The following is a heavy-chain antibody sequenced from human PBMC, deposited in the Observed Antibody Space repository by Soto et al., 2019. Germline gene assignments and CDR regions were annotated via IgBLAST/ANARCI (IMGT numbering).Heavy chain of an antibody. J-gene: IGHJ4*02. CDR1: GYTFTSYG. CDR3: ASDSPLVDY. CDR2: ISAYNGNT. V-gene: IGHV1-18*01. Sequence: QVQLVQSGAEVKKPGASVKVSCKASGYTFTSYGISWVRQAPGQGLEWMGWISAYNGNTNYAQKLQGRVTMTTETTTSTAYIELRSLRYVDTAEYYGASDSPLVDYWGQGTLVTFSS.